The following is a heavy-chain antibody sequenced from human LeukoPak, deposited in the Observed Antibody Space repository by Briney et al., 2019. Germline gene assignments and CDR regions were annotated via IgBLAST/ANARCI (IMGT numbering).Heavy chain of an antibody. CDR1: GFTFSSYW. CDR3: ARESGSYPLEFDC. D-gene: IGHD1-26*01. J-gene: IGHJ4*02. CDR2: IKQDGSEK. V-gene: IGHV3-7*01. Sequence: PGGPLRLSCAASGFTFSSYWMSWVRQAPGKGLEWVANIKQDGSEKYYVDSVKGRFTISRDNAKYSLFLQMNSLRAEDTAVYYCARESGSYPLEFDCWGQGTLVTVSS.